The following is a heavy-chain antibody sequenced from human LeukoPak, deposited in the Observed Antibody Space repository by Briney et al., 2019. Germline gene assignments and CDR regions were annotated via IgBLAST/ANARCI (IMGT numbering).Heavy chain of an antibody. D-gene: IGHD5-18*01. CDR2: IYYSGST. J-gene: IGHJ4*02. V-gene: IGHV4-59*01. CDR3: ARAHRRGYSYGYPDY. Sequence: SETLSLTCTVSGGSISSYYWSWIRQPPGKGLEWIGYIYYSGSTNYNPSLKSRVTISVDTSKNQFSLKLSSVTAADTAVYYCARAHRRGYSYGYPDYWGQGTLVTVSS. CDR1: GGSISSYY.